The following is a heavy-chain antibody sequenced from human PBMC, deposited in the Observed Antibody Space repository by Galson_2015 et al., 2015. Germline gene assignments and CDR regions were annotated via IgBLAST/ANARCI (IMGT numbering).Heavy chain of an antibody. V-gene: IGHV3-53*01. Sequence: SLRLSCAASGFTVSSNYTSWVRQAPGKGLEWVSVIYSGGSTYYADSVKGRFTISRDNSKNTLYLQMNSLRAEDTAVYYCARVVPAAMFDYWGQGTLVTVSS. CDR2: IYSGGST. D-gene: IGHD2-2*01. CDR3: ARVVPAAMFDY. CDR1: GFTVSSNY. J-gene: IGHJ4*02.